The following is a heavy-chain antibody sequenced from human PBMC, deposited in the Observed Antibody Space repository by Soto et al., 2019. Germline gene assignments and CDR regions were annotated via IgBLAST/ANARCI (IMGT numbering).Heavy chain of an antibody. J-gene: IGHJ4*02. D-gene: IGHD2-15*01. CDR2: ISSSSSYI. Sequence: EVQLVESGGGLVKPGGSLRLSCAASGFTFSSYSMNWVRQAPGKGLEWVSSISSSSSYIYYADSVKGRFTISSDNAKNSLYLQMNSLRAEDTAVYYCARDAANGYCSGGSGYDTQFLFDYWGQGTLVTVSA. CDR1: GFTFSSYS. V-gene: IGHV3-21*01. CDR3: ARDAANGYCSGGSGYDTQFLFDY.